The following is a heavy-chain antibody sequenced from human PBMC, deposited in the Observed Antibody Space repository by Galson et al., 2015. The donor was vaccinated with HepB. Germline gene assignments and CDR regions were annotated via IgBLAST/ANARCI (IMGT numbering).Heavy chain of an antibody. Sequence: VKVSCKVSGYTLTELSMHWVRQAPGKGLEWMGGFDPEDGETIYAQKFQGRVTMTEDTSTDTAYMELSSLRSEDTAVYYCAMGGVSEASSSTSRYGMDVWGQGTTVTVSS. J-gene: IGHJ6*02. CDR3: AMGGVSEASSSTSRYGMDV. CDR1: GYTLTELS. D-gene: IGHD2-2*01. V-gene: IGHV1-24*01. CDR2: FDPEDGET.